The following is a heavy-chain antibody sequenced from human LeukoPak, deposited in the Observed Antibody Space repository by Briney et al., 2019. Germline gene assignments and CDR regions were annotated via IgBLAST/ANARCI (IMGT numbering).Heavy chain of an antibody. CDR3: ARRAKNDAFDI. J-gene: IGHJ3*02. Sequence: PSETLSLTCTVSGGSIGSSSYYWGWLRQPPGQGLEWIGSIYYSGSTYYNPSLKSRVTISVDTSKNQFSLKLSSVTAADAAVYYCARRAKNDAFDIWGQGTMVTVSS. CDR1: GGSIGSSSYY. V-gene: IGHV4-39*01. CDR2: IYYSGST.